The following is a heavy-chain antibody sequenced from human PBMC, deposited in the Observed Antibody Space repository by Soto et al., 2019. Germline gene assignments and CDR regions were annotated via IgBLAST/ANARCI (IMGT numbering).Heavy chain of an antibody. V-gene: IGHV1-69*01. CDR1: GGTFSSYA. D-gene: IGHD2-15*01. CDR2: IIPIFGTA. CDR3: ARDGCSGGSCYIGWFDP. Sequence: QVQLVQSGAEVKKPGSSVKVSCKASGGTFSSYAISWVRQAPGQGLEWMGGIIPIFGTANYAQKFQGRVTITAVESTSTAYMELSSLRSEDTAVYYCARDGCSGGSCYIGWFDPWGQGTLVTVSS. J-gene: IGHJ5*02.